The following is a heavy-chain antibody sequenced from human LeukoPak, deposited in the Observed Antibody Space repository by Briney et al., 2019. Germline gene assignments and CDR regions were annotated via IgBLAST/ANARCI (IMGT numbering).Heavy chain of an antibody. CDR3: ARGLVYSSGFYYGMDV. D-gene: IGHD6-19*01. J-gene: IGHJ6*02. CDR1: GGSISGYY. Sequence: SETLSLTCTVSGGSISGYYGSWVRQPAGKGLEWIGRMYSSGSTNYSPSLRSRVTMSVDTSKNQFSLKLNSVTAADTAVSYCARGLVYSSGFYYGMDVWGQGTTVTVSS. CDR2: MYSSGST. V-gene: IGHV4-4*07.